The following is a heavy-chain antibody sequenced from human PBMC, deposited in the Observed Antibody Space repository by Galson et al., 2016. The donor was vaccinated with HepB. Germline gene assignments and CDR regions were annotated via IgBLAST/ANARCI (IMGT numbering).Heavy chain of an antibody. CDR2: INKDANKK. V-gene: IGHV3-7*03. Sequence: SLRLSCAASGFTFSSYWMTWVRQAPGKGLEWVANINKDANKKYYVDSVEGRFTISRDNAKNSLYLQMNSLRAEDTAVYYCARDQSPTADYYYDAFDIWAKGQWSPSLQ. CDR3: ARDQSPTADYYYDAFDI. J-gene: IGHJ3*02. CDR1: GFTFSSYW. D-gene: IGHD3-22*01.